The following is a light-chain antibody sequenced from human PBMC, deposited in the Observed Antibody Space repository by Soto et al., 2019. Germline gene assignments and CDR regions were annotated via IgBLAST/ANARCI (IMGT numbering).Light chain of an antibody. Sequence: DIQFTQSPSFLSASVGHRISITCRDSQVIDNFLAWYQQKPGGAPEVQVYASFNLQRGVSPRFSGSGSGAEFTLPICSLQTEDIATYYCQQLQGYPLTFGGGTEVEI. J-gene: IGKJ4*01. V-gene: IGKV1-9*01. CDR3: QQLQGYPLT. CDR1: QVIDNF. CDR2: ASF.